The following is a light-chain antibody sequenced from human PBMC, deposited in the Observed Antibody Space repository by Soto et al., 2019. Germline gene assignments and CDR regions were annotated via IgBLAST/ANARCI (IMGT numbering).Light chain of an antibody. V-gene: IGKV3-11*01. Sequence: EIVLTQSPATLSLSPGDRASLSCRASQSVSSYLAWYQQKPGQAPRLLIYDASNRATGIPARFSGSGSGTDFTLTISSLEPEDFALHYCQQRNNWPLTFGQGTKLEIK. CDR3: QQRNNWPLT. CDR2: DAS. J-gene: IGKJ2*01. CDR1: QSVSSY.